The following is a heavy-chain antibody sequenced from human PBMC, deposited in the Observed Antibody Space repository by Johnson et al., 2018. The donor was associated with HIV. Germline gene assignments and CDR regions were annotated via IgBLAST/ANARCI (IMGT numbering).Heavy chain of an antibody. CDR2: ISSSGSTI. V-gene: IGHV3-48*04. Sequence: EQLVESGGGVVQPGRSLRLSCASSGFTFSSYAMHWVRQAPGKGLEWVSYISSSGSTIYYADSVKGRFTISRDNAKNSLYLQMNSLRAEDTAVYYCAKVGPANDVLGAGDAFDIWGQGTMVTVSS. CDR3: AKVGPANDVLGAGDAFDI. D-gene: IGHD2-8*01. CDR1: GFTFSSYA. J-gene: IGHJ3*02.